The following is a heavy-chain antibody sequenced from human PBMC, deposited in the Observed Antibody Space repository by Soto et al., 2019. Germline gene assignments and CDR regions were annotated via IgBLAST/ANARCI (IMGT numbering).Heavy chain of an antibody. CDR3: ATNHDDISGRTPLLFDS. J-gene: IGHJ4*02. CDR1: GDSIGTGGYY. V-gene: IGHV4-31*03. Sequence: QVQLQESGPGLVKPSQTLSLTCTVSGDSIGTGGYYWDWIRKHPGKGPEWIGYIPYSGNTYYNPSLKSRRTLSLDTSKNQFSLHLCAVTAADTAVYYCATNHDDISGRTPLLFDSWGQGTLVTVSS. CDR2: IPYSGNT. D-gene: IGHD3-22*01.